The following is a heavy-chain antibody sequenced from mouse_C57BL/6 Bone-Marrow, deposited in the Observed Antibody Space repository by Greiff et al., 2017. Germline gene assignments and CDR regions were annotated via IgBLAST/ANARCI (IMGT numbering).Heavy chain of an antibody. J-gene: IGHJ3*01. Sequence: DVQLQESGPGLVKPSQSLSLTCSVTGYSITSGYYWNWIRQFPGNKLEWMGYISYDGSNNYNPSLKNRISITRDTSKNQFFLKLNSVTTEDTATYYCARGLTLWFAYWGQGTLVTVSA. D-gene: IGHD1-3*01. V-gene: IGHV3-6*01. CDR2: ISYDGSN. CDR3: ARGLTLWFAY. CDR1: GYSITSGYY.